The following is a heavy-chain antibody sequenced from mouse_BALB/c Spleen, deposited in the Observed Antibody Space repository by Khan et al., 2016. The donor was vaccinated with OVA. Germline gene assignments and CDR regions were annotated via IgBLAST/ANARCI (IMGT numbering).Heavy chain of an antibody. CDR2: ITSGGSYT. Sequence: EVELVESGGGLVKPGGSLKLSCAASGFAFSSYSMSWVRQTPEKRLESVATITSGGSYTYYPDSVKGGFTISSDNAKNTLYLQMISLKSEDTAMYYCTRDRNYYGSSFYCDYWGQGTTLTVSS. CDR3: TRDRNYYGSSFYCDY. CDR1: GFAFSSYS. J-gene: IGHJ2*01. V-gene: IGHV5-6-4*01. D-gene: IGHD1-1*01.